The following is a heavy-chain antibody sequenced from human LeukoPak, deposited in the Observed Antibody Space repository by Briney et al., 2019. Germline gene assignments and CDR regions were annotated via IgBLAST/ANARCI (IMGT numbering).Heavy chain of an antibody. D-gene: IGHD6-13*01. CDR2: IYYSGST. V-gene: IGHV4-39*01. J-gene: IGHJ5*02. Sequence: PSETLSLTCTVSGGSISSSSYYWGWIRQPPGKGLEWIGSIYYSGSTYYNPSLKSRVTISVDTSKNQFSLKLSSVTAADTAVYYCASRRNSSSWYRLHNWFDPWGQGTLVTVS. CDR3: ASRRNSSSWYRLHNWFDP. CDR1: GGSISSSSYY.